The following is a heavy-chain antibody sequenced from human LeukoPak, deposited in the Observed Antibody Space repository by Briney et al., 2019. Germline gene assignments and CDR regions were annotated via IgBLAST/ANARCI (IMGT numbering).Heavy chain of an antibody. V-gene: IGHV4-30-4*01. CDR3: ASANGGDYGGPLYYYYGMDV. CDR2: IYYSGST. Sequence: SETLSLTCTVSGGSISSGDYYWSWVRQPPGKGLEWIGYIYYSGSTYYNPSLKSRVTISVDTSRNQFSLKLSSVTAADTAVYYCASANGGDYGGPLYYYYGMDVWGQGTTVTVSS. D-gene: IGHD4-17*01. J-gene: IGHJ6*02. CDR1: GGSISSGDYY.